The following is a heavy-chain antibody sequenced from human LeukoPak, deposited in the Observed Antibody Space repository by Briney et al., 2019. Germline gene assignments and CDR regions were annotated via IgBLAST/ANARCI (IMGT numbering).Heavy chain of an antibody. CDR3: ARGSTYYDSSGQVPFDY. V-gene: IGHV3-21*01. Sequence: PGGSLRLSCAASGFIFSSFSVNWVRQAPGKGLEWVSSISTSGGLSSVYYADSVKGRFTISRDNAKNSLYLQMNSLRAEDTAVYYRARGSTYYDSSGQVPFDYWGQGTLVTVSS. CDR2: ISTSGGLSSV. D-gene: IGHD3-22*01. CDR1: GFIFSSFS. J-gene: IGHJ4*02.